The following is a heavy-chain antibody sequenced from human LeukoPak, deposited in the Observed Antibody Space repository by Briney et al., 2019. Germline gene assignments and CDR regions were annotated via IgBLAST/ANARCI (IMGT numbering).Heavy chain of an antibody. V-gene: IGHV3-21*01. CDR2: ISGDSTYI. CDR3: ARVSGRLERQSDLDY. D-gene: IGHD1-1*01. Sequence: GGSLRLSCAASGFTFASYSMNWVRQAPGKGLEWVSSISGDSTYIYNAGSVKGRFTISSDNAQASLYLQMNSLRADDTAVYYCARVSGRLERQSDLDYWGQGTLVIVSS. J-gene: IGHJ4*02. CDR1: GFTFASYS.